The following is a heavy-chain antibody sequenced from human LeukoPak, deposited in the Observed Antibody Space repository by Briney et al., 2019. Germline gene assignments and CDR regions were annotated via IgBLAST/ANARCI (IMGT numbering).Heavy chain of an antibody. CDR1: GFTFSNYD. V-gene: IGHV3-30*02. CDR3: AKDQRGHFGVLIYSYMDV. D-gene: IGHD3-3*01. J-gene: IGHJ6*03. CDR2: IRYDGSNK. Sequence: GSLRLSCAASGFTFSNYDMHWVRQAPGKGLEWVASIRYDGSNKYYADSVKGQFTISRDNSKNTLYLQMNILRAEDTAVYCCAKDQRGHFGVLIYSYMDVWGKGSTVTVSS.